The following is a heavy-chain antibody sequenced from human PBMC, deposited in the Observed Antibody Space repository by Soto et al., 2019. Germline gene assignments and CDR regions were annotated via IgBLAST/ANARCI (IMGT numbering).Heavy chain of an antibody. V-gene: IGHV4-59*01. D-gene: IGHD2-2*01. Sequence: PSETLSLTCTVPGGPIIGFYWSWMPQPPGKGLEWIGYIFYAGTTLYTPCLKSRVTISVDTSKNQFSLKLSSVTAADTAVYYCARHDRIAKLQHAMGLWGQGTMVTFSS. CDR1: GGPIIGFY. CDR2: IFYAGTT. J-gene: IGHJ3*01. CDR3: ARHDRIAKLQHAMGL.